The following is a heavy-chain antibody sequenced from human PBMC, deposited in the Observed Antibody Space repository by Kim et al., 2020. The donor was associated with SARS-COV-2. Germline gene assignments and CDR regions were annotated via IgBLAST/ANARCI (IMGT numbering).Heavy chain of an antibody. CDR2: IYYSGST. V-gene: IGHV4-31*03. D-gene: IGHD1-26*01. CDR1: GGSISSGGYY. Sequence: SETLSLTCTVSGGSISSGGYYWSWIRQHPGKGLEWIGYIYYSGSTYYNPSLKSRVTISVDTSKNQFSLKLSSVTAADTAVYYCARDVAAGPLGPGWAFSYAFDIWGQGTMVTVSS. CDR3: ARDVAAGPLGPGWAFSYAFDI. J-gene: IGHJ3*02.